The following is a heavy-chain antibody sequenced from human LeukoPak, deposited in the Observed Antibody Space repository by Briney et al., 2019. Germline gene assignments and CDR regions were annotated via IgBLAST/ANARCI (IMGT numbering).Heavy chain of an antibody. V-gene: IGHV3-64*04. J-gene: IGHJ4*02. Sequence: GGSLRLSCSASGFTFSSYAMHWVRQAPGKGLEYVSAISSNGGSTYYADSVKGRFTISRDNAKNSLYLQMNSLRAEDTAVYYCARAGYSSGWYWGQGTLVTVSS. CDR1: GFTFSSYA. D-gene: IGHD6-19*01. CDR2: ISSNGGST. CDR3: ARAGYSSGWY.